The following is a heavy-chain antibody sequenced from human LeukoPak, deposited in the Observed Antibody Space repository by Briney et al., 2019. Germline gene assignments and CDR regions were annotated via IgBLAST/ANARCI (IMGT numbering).Heavy chain of an antibody. CDR1: GYTFTGYY. CDR3: ASVTYYDSSGYYLGDY. D-gene: IGHD3-22*01. CDR2: INPNRGGT. Sequence: GASVKVSCKASGYTFTGYYMHWVRQAPGQGLEWMGRINPNRGGTNYAQKFQGRVTMTRDTSISTAYMELSRLKSDDTAVYYCASVTYYDSSGYYLGDYWGQGTLVTVSS. V-gene: IGHV1-2*06. J-gene: IGHJ4*02.